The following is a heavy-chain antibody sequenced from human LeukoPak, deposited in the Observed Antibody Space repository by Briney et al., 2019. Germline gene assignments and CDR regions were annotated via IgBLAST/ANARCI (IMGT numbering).Heavy chain of an antibody. V-gene: IGHV3-23*01. CDR3: AKDSPGYSYGYSLQKDAFDI. CDR1: GFTFSSYA. Sequence: PGGSLRLSCAASGFTFSSYAMSWVRQAPGKGLEWVSAISGSGGSTYYADSVKGRFTISRDNSKNTLYLQMNSLRAEDTAVYYCAKDSPGYSYGYSLQKDAFDIWGQGTMVTVSS. D-gene: IGHD5-18*01. J-gene: IGHJ3*02. CDR2: ISGSGGST.